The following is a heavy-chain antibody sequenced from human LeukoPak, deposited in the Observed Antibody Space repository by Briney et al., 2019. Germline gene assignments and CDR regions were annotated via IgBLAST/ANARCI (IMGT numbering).Heavy chain of an antibody. V-gene: IGHV3-21*04. Sequence: GGSLRLSCAASGFTFSNYTMNWVRQAPGKGLEWVSSISRSGYYIYYADSVKGRFTISRDNAKNSLYLQMNSLRAEDTAVYYCARDTNFWSGSYFDYGLHVWGQGTTVTVSS. J-gene: IGHJ6*02. CDR1: GFTFSNYT. CDR3: ARDTNFWSGSYFDYGLHV. D-gene: IGHD3-3*01. CDR2: ISRSGYYI.